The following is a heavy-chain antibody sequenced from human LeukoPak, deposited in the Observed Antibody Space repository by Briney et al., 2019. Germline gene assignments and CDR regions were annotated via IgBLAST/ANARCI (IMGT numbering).Heavy chain of an antibody. CDR3: ARARIRLGGWYAFDY. J-gene: IGHJ4*02. CDR1: GFTFSFYA. V-gene: IGHV3-30-3*01. D-gene: IGHD6-19*01. CDR2: ISYDGTNK. Sequence: SGGSLRLSCAASGFTFSFYAMHWVRQAPGKGLEWVAVISYDGTNKYYADSVKGRFTVSRDTSKNTLFLQMNSLRAEDTAVYYCARARIRLGGWYAFDYWGQGTLVTVSS.